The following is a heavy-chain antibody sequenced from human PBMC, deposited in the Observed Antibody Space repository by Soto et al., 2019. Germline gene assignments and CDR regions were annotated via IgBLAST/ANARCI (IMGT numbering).Heavy chain of an antibody. CDR3: ARAVDGELLPD. J-gene: IGHJ4*02. V-gene: IGHV1-3*01. D-gene: IGHD1-26*01. CDR2: INAGNGNT. Sequence: ASVEVSGKASGYTFTSYAMHWVRQAPGQRLEWMGWINAGNGNTKYSQKFQGRVTITRDTSASTAYMELSSLRSEDTAVYYCARAVDGELLPDWGQGTLVTVSS. CDR1: GYTFTSYA.